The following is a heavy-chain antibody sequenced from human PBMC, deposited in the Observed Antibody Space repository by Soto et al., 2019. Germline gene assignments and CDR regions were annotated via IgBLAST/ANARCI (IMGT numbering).Heavy chain of an antibody. CDR2: TYWNDDD. Sequence: SGPTLVNPTQTLTLTCSFSGFSLTSTGVGVGWFRQPPGEALEWLGLTYWNDDDRYRSSLRSRLTITKDTSKNQVVLTMTNMDPEDTATYYCAHRPGGSGWRYYFDYWGQGTLVTVYS. CDR3: AHRPGGSGWRYYFDY. J-gene: IGHJ4*02. D-gene: IGHD6-19*01. CDR1: GFSLTSTGVG. V-gene: IGHV2-5*01.